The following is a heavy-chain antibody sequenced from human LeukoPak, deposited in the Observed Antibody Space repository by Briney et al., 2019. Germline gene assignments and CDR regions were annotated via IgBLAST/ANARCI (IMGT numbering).Heavy chain of an antibody. CDR2: ISYDGSNK. CDR1: GFTFSSYG. J-gene: IGHJ4*02. D-gene: IGHD6-13*01. Sequence: GGSLRLSCAASGFTFSSYGMHWVRQAPGKGLEWVAVISYDGSNKYYADSVKGRFTISRDNSKDTLYLQMNSLRAEDTAVYYWAKNKLGPYPKYFLDFRGQGTLVPVS. CDR3: AKNKLGPYPKYFLDF. V-gene: IGHV3-30*18.